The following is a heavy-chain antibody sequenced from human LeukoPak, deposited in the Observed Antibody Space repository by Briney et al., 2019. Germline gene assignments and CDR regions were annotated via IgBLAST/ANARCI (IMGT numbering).Heavy chain of an antibody. CDR3: VKDVGGSYAFDY. D-gene: IGHD1-26*01. Sequence: GGSLRLSCSASGFTFSRYAMHWVRQAPGKGLEYVSGINDNGGRTHYGGSVKGRFSISRDNSKNTLHLQMSTLGAEDTALYYCVKDVGGSYAFDYRGQGILVTVAS. V-gene: IGHV3-64D*09. J-gene: IGHJ4*02. CDR1: GFTFSRYA. CDR2: INDNGGRT.